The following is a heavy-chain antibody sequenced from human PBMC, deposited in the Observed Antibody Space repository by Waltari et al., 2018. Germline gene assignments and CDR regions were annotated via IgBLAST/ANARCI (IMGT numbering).Heavy chain of an antibody. J-gene: IGHJ6*03. D-gene: IGHD6-19*01. CDR1: GYSISSGYY. Sequence: QVQLQESGPGLVKPSETLSLTCAVSGYSISSGYYWGWIRQHPGKGLEWIGSIYHSGSTYYNPSLKSRVTISVDTSKNQFSLKLSSVTAADTAVYYCARVDIAVAGTGPGGYYYMDVWGKGTTVTVSS. CDR3: ARVDIAVAGTGPGGYYYMDV. CDR2: IYHSGST. V-gene: IGHV4-38-2*01.